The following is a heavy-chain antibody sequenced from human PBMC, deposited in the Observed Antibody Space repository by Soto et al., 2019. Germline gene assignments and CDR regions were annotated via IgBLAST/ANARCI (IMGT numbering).Heavy chain of an antibody. CDR1: GGSSSGYY. Sequence: SETLSLTCTVSGGSSSGYYWSWIRQPPGKGLEWIGYMYNTGSTVYNPSFKSRVTISVDTSKNRFSLKLNSVTAADTAVYYCARDLWGYCGTDCYPLDVWGQGTTVTVSS. CDR2: MYNTGST. D-gene: IGHD2-21*02. V-gene: IGHV4-59*01. J-gene: IGHJ6*02. CDR3: ARDLWGYCGTDCYPLDV.